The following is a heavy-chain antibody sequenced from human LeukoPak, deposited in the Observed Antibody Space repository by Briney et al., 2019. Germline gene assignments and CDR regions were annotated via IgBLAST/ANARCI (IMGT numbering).Heavy chain of an antibody. Sequence: GRSLRLSCAASGFTFSTFPMHWVRQAPGKGLQWVAVISSDGANEYYADSVKGRFTISRDNSKNTLFLQMNSLTTEATAVYYCARGAGTTVYYIDVWGNGTTVTVSS. J-gene: IGHJ6*03. CDR3: ARGAGTTVYYIDV. CDR1: GFTFSTFP. D-gene: IGHD1-7*01. V-gene: IGHV3-30*01. CDR2: ISSDGANE.